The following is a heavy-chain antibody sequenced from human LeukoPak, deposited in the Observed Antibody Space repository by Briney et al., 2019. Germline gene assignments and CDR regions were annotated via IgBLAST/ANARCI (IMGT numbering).Heavy chain of an antibody. D-gene: IGHD5-24*01. Sequence: SETLSLTCAVYGGSFSGYYWSWIRQPPGKGLEWIGEINHSGSTNYNPSLKSRVTISVDTSKNQFSLKLSSVTAADTAVYYRARTIPYYFDYWGQGTLVTVSS. CDR3: ARTIPYYFDY. CDR2: INHSGST. CDR1: GGSFSGYY. J-gene: IGHJ4*02. V-gene: IGHV4-34*01.